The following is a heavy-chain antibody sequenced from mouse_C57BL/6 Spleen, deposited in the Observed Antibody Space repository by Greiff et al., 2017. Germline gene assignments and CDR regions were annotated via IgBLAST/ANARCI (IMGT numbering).Heavy chain of an antibody. V-gene: IGHV1-52*01. CDR1: GYTFTSYW. Sequence: QVQLQQPGAELVRPGSSVKLSCKASGYTFTSYWMHWVQQRPIQGLEWIGNIDPSDSETHYNQKFKDKATLTVDKSSSTADMQLSSLTSEDSAVYYCARYYYGYDRGFDYWGQGTTLTVSS. CDR3: ARYYYGYDRGFDY. J-gene: IGHJ2*01. D-gene: IGHD2-2*01. CDR2: IDPSDSET.